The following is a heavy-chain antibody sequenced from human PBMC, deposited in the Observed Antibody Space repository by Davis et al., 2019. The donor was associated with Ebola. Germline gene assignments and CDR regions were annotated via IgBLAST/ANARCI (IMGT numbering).Heavy chain of an antibody. J-gene: IGHJ4*02. CDR1: GLTFRTYG. V-gene: IGHV3-30*03. CDR3: ARQYNWNYGY. D-gene: IGHD1-7*01. CDR2: ITYDGSHK. Sequence: PGGSLRLSCAASGLTFRTYGFPWVRRTPGKGLEWVALITYDGSHKYYADSVKGRFTISRDNSKNTLYLQMNSLRAEDTAVYYCARQYNWNYGYWGQGTLVTVSS.